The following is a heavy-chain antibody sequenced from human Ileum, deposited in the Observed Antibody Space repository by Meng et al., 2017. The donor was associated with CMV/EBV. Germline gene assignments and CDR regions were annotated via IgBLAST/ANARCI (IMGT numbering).Heavy chain of an antibody. V-gene: IGHV1-18*01. D-gene: IGHD2-15*01. CDR2: ISAYNGNT. CDR1: GYTFTSYG. Sequence: SCQASGYTFTSYGISWVRQAPGQGLEWMGWISAYNGNTNYAQKLQGRVTMTTDTSTSTAYMELRSLRSDDTAVYYCARRQRGAYFDYWGQGTLVTVSS. J-gene: IGHJ4*02. CDR3: ARRQRGAYFDY.